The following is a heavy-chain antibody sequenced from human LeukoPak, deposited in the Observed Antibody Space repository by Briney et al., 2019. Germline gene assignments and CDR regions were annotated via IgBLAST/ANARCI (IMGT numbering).Heavy chain of an antibody. Sequence: GGSLRLSCAASGFTFSSYGMTWVRQAPGKGLEWVSLVSLSDNIFYADSVKGRFTISRDNSKSTVHLQMDSLRVDDTAVYYCAKVATPNTLDALDIWSQGTLVTVSS. J-gene: IGHJ3*02. CDR3: AKVATPNTLDALDI. CDR2: VSLSDNI. D-gene: IGHD1/OR15-1a*01. CDR1: GFTFSSYG. V-gene: IGHV3-23*01.